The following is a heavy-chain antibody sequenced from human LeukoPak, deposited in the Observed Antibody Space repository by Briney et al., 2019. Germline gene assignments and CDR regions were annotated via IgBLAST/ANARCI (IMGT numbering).Heavy chain of an antibody. CDR2: ISSSSTI. CDR3: AKDKGRYYFDY. J-gene: IGHJ4*02. CDR1: GFTFSSYS. Sequence: GGSLRLSCAASGFTFSSYSMNWVRQAPGKGLEWVSYISSSSTIYYADSVKGRFTISRDNAKNSLYMQMNSLRAEDTAVYYCAKDKGRYYFDYWGQGTLVTVSS. V-gene: IGHV3-48*01.